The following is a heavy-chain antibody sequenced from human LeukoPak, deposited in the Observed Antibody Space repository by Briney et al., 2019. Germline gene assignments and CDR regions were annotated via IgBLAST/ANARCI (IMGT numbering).Heavy chain of an antibody. J-gene: IGHJ4*02. CDR3: AREEGDAPYDY. Sequence: SETLSLTCTVSGGSISSSSYYWGWIRQPPGKGLEWIGTIYYSGSTNYNPSLKSRVTISVDTSKNQFSLKLSSVTAADTAVYYCAREEGDAPYDYWGQGTLVTVSS. CDR1: GGSISSSSYY. D-gene: IGHD5-24*01. V-gene: IGHV4-39*07. CDR2: IYYSGST.